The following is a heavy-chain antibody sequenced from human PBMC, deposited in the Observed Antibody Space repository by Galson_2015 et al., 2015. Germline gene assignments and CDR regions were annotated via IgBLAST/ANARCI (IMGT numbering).Heavy chain of an antibody. CDR1: GFTFSSYE. CDR3: ARDLCSSTSCYPMDV. D-gene: IGHD2-2*01. CDR2: ISSSGSTI. V-gene: IGHV3-48*03. Sequence: SLRLSCAASGFTFSSYEMNWVRQAPGKGLEWVSYISSSGSTIYYADSVKGRFTISRDNAKNSLYLQMNSLRAEDTAVYYCARDLCSSTSCYPMDVWGRGTTVTVSS. J-gene: IGHJ6*04.